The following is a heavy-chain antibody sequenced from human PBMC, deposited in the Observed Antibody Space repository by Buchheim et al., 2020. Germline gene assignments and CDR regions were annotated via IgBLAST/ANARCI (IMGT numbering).Heavy chain of an antibody. CDR2: ISYDGSNK. Sequence: QVQLVESGGGVVQPGRSLRLSCAASGFTFSSYGMHWVRQAPGKGLEWVAVISYDGSNKYYADSVKGRFTISRDNSKNTLSLQMNSLRAEDTAVYYCAKDGSGTTCCYFDYWGQGTL. CDR3: AKDGSGTTCCYFDY. CDR1: GFTFSSYG. D-gene: IGHD1-7*01. V-gene: IGHV3-30*18. J-gene: IGHJ4*02.